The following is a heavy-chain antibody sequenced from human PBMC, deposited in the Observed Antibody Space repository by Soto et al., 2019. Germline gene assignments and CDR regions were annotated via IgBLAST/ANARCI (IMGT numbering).Heavy chain of an antibody. J-gene: IGHJ4*02. CDR1: GGSIYTGGFY. CDR3: ATSLVTSRARVDY. D-gene: IGHD1-26*01. CDR2: IYYTGST. V-gene: IGHV4-31*03. Sequence: SETLSLTCTVSGGSIYTGGFYWSWIRQLPGKGLEWLGYIYYTGSTQCTPSLKSRLSISTDTSDNQFSLRLNPVTAADTAVYYCATSLVTSRARVDYCGQGTTVTVYS.